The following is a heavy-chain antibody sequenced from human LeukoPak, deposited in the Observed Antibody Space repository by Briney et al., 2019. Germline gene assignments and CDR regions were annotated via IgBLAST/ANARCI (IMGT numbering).Heavy chain of an antibody. Sequence: SETLSLTCTVSGGSISSYYWSWIRQPPGKGLEWIGYMSYSGSSSYNPSLRSRITISVDASKKQFSLKLSSVTAADTAVYYCARVSDSSGLYFQHWGQGTLVTVSS. CDR2: MSYSGSS. D-gene: IGHD3-22*01. J-gene: IGHJ1*01. V-gene: IGHV4-59*01. CDR1: GGSISSYY. CDR3: ARVSDSSGLYFQH.